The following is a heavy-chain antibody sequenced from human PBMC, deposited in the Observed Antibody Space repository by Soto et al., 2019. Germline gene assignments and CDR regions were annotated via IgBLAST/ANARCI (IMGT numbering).Heavy chain of an antibody. J-gene: IGHJ6*02. CDR1: GYTFTGYY. Sequence: QVPLVQSGAEVKKPGASVKVSCKASGYTFTGYYMNWVRQAPGQGLEWMGRINPNSGGTNYAQKLQGWVTMTRDTAVSTGYRERGRRRSDDTAVYYWASEVVLVPAANGYYGMDVWCHGTTVTVSS. CDR2: INPNSGGT. CDR3: ASEVVLVPAANGYYGMDV. D-gene: IGHD2-2*01. V-gene: IGHV1-2*04.